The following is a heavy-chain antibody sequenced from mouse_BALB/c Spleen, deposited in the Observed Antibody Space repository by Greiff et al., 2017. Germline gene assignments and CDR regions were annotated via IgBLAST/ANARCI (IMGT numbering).Heavy chain of an antibody. V-gene: IGHV1-55*01. CDR1: GYNFTSYW. D-gene: IGHD2-1*01. CDR3: ARWFYGNYFDY. Sequence: VQLQQPGAELVKPGTSVKLSCKASGYNFTSYWINWVKLRPGQGLEWIGDIYPGSGSTNYNEKFKSKATLTVDTSSSTAYMQLSSLASEDSALYYCARWFYGNYFDYWGQGTTLTVSS. J-gene: IGHJ2*01. CDR2: IYPGSGST.